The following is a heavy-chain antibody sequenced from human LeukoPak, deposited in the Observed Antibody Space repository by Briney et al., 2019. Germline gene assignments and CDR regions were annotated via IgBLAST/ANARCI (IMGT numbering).Heavy chain of an antibody. Sequence: GGSLILSCRASRFTFSNYAMTWVRQTPGKGLEWVSSTGGNGGGTSLADSVKGRFSISSDNSKNTLYLQMNSLRAEDTATYYCAKDHSGPTWYYYGMDVWGQGTTVTVSS. D-gene: IGHD2-15*01. CDR1: RFTFSNYA. V-gene: IGHV3-23*01. J-gene: IGHJ6*02. CDR2: TGGNGGGT. CDR3: AKDHSGPTWYYYGMDV.